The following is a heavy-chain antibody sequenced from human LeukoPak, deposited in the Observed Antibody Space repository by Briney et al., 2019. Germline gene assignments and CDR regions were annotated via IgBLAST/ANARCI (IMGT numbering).Heavy chain of an antibody. CDR2: IYPGDSDT. CDR3: ARQFRRDGYYLYY. D-gene: IGHD1-26*01. J-gene: IGHJ4*02. Sequence: AGESLKISCKGSGYSFTSYWIGWVRQMPGKGLEWMGIIYPGDSDTRYSPSFQGQVAISADKSISTAYLQWSSLKASDTAMYYCARQFRRDGYYLYYWGQGTLVTVSS. V-gene: IGHV5-51*01. CDR1: GYSFTSYW.